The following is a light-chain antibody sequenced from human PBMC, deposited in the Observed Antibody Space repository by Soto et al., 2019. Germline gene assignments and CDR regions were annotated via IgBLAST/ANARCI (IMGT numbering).Light chain of an antibody. J-gene: IGLJ1*01. CDR2: EGS. CDR1: SSDVGSYNL. CDR3: CSYARSSTYV. V-gene: IGLV2-23*01. Sequence: QSVLTQPASVSGSPGQSITISCTGTSSDVGSYNLVSWYQQHPGKAPKLMIHEGSKRPSGVSNRFSGSKSGNTASLTISGLQAEEEADYYCCSYARSSTYVFGTGTKVTVL.